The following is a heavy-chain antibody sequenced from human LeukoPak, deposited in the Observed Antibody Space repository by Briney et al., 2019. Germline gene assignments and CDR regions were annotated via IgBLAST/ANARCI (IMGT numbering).Heavy chain of an antibody. D-gene: IGHD3-22*01. V-gene: IGHV1-18*01. CDR3: ARGYDSSGYISQVAEYFQH. J-gene: IGHJ1*01. CDR2: ISAYNGNT. Sequence: ASVKVSCKASGYTFTSYGISWVRQAPGQGLEWMGWISAYNGNTNYAQKLQGRVTMTTGTSTSTAYMELRSLRSDDTAVYYCARGYDSSGYISQVAEYFQHWGQGTLVTVSS. CDR1: GYTFTSYG.